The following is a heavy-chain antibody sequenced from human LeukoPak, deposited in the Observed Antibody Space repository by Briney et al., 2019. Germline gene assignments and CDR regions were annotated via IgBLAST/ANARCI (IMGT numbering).Heavy chain of an antibody. D-gene: IGHD3-3*01. V-gene: IGHV3-23*01. J-gene: IGHJ6*02. Sequence: GGSLRLSRAASGFTFSSYAMSWVRQAPGKGLEWVSAISGSGGSTYYADSMKGRFTISRDNSKNTLYLQMNSLRAEDTAVYYCAEDPLWEWLSRASNYYYYYGMDVWGQGTTVTVSS. CDR3: AEDPLWEWLSRASNYYYYYGMDV. CDR1: GFTFSSYA. CDR2: ISGSGGST.